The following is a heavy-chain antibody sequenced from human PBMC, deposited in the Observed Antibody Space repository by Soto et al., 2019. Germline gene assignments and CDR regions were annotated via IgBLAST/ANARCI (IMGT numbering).Heavy chain of an antibody. CDR1: GGSISSISYY. CDR3: ARRRDVYNYLDX. V-gene: IGHV4-39*01. CDR2: IYYSGST. Sequence: PAETLSLTFTVSGGSISSISYYWGWIRQPPGKGLELIGSIYYSGSTYYNPSLKSRVTISVDTSKNQFSLKLSSVTAADTAVYYCARRRDVYNYLDXWGQGTLVTVSX. D-gene: IGHD1-1*01. J-gene: IGHJ4*02.